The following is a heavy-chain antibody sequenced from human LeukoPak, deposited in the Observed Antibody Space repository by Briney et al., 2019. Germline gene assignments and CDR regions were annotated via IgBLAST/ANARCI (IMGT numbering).Heavy chain of an antibody. CDR1: GFTFCSYG. V-gene: IGHV3-33*01. Sequence: GGSLRLSCAASGFTFCSYGMHWVHQAPGKGLEWVAVIWYDGSNKYYADSVKGRFTISRDNSKNTLYLQMNSLRAEDKAVYYCARLGTYGSGSYSSFDAFDIWGQGTMVTVSS. CDR2: IWYDGSNK. D-gene: IGHD3-10*01. J-gene: IGHJ3*02. CDR3: ARLGTYGSGSYSSFDAFDI.